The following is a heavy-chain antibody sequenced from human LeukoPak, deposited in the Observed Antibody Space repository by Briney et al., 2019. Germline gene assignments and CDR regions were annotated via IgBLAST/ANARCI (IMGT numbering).Heavy chain of an antibody. Sequence: SETLSLTRPVSRGSISTYYWSWLRQPPGKGLEGIGYIYYIGSTNYNPSLKSRVTISVDTSRNQFSLKLGSVTAADTAVYYCARLNSGSCDYWGQGTLATVSS. CDR3: ARLNSGSCDY. CDR1: RGSISTYY. J-gene: IGHJ4*02. D-gene: IGHD2-15*01. CDR2: IYYIGST. V-gene: IGHV4-59*08.